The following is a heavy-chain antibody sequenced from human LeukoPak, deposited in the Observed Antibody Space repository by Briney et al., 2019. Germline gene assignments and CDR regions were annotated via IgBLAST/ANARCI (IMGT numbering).Heavy chain of an antibody. D-gene: IGHD3-22*01. V-gene: IGHV3-30*18. CDR1: GFTLSRYG. CDR3: AKDGLSGSAQRYYFDY. J-gene: IGHJ4*02. CDR2: ISYDGSDK. Sequence: GGSLRLSCAASGFTLSRYGMHWVRQAPGKGLEWVATISYDGSDKWYGDSVKGRFTISRDNSQNSLYLQMNSLRAEDTAVYYCAKDGLSGSAQRYYFDYWGQGTLVTVSS.